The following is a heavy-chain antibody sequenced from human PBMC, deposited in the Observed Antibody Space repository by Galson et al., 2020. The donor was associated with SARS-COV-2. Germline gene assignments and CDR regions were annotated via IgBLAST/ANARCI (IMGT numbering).Heavy chain of an antibody. CDR2: ISYDGSNK. J-gene: IGHJ4*02. V-gene: IGHV3-30*18. Sequence: GESLKISCAASGFTFSSYGMHWVRQAPGKGLEWVAVISYDGSNKYYADSVKGRFTISRDNSKNTLYLQMNSLRAEDTAVYYCAKDSGIGEGPQLLWFGELLMTYFDYWGQGTLVTVSS. CDR3: AKDSGIGEGPQLLWFGELLMTYFDY. D-gene: IGHD3-10*01. CDR1: GFTFSSYG.